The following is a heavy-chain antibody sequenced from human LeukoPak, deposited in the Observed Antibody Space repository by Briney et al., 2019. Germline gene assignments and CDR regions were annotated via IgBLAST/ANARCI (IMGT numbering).Heavy chain of an antibody. CDR2: ILTSGTT. V-gene: IGHV4-4*09. CDR3: ARLRVSGSYLYYFDY. D-gene: IGHD3-10*01. J-gene: IGHJ4*02. CDR1: NGSISSYH. Sequence: SETLSLTCTVSNGSISSYHWSWVRQPPGKGLERIGYILTSGTTNYNPSLKSRLTISVDQSKNRFTLKLSPVTAADTAVYYCARLRVSGSYLYYFDYWGQGTLVTVSS.